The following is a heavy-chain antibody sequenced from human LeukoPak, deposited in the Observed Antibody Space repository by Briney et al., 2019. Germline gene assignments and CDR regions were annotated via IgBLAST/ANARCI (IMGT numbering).Heavy chain of an antibody. CDR1: GFTFSSYA. V-gene: IGHV3-23*01. J-gene: IGHJ1*01. Sequence: QLGGSLRLTCAASGFTFSSYAMSWVRQAPGKGLEWVSAISGSGGSTYYADSVKGRFTISRDNSKNALYLQMNSLRAEDTAVYYGAKDRVKPGNHVYTAIDEYFPYWGQGTLVTVSS. CDR3: AKDRVKPGNHVYTAIDEYFPY. CDR2: ISGSGGST. D-gene: IGHD5-18*01.